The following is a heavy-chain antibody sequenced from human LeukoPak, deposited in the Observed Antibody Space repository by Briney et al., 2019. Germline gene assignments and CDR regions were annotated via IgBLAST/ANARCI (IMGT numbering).Heavy chain of an antibody. J-gene: IGHJ2*01. CDR3: ARAAYSSTWYSRYFDL. CDR1: GFTFSSYG. V-gene: IGHV3-30*02. D-gene: IGHD6-13*01. CDR2: IRYDGSNK. Sequence: GGSLRLSCAASGFTFSSYGMHWVRQAPGKGLEWVAFIRYDGSNKYYADSVRGRFTISRENAKNSLYLQMNSLRAGDTAVYYCARAAYSSTWYSRYFDLWGRGTLVTVSS.